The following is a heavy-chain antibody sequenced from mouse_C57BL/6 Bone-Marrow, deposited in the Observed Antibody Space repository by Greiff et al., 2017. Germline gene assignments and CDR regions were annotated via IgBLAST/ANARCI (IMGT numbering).Heavy chain of an antibody. V-gene: IGHV1-59*01. CDR1: GYTFTSYW. CDR3: APSYYYGSSYGYAY. D-gene: IGHD1-1*01. Sequence: VQLQQPGAELVRPGTSVKLSCKASGYTFTSYWMHWVKQRPGQGLEWIGVIDPSDSYTNYNQKFKGKATLTVDTSSSTAYMQLSSLTSEDSAVYYCAPSYYYGSSYGYAYWGQGTLVTVSA. J-gene: IGHJ3*01. CDR2: IDPSDSYT.